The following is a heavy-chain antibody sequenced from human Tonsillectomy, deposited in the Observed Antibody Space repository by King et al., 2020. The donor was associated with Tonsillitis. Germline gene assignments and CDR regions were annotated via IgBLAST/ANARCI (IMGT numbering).Heavy chain of an antibody. CDR2: FYTSGGT. D-gene: IGHD6-19*01. V-gene: IGHV4-4*07. Sequence: QLQESGPGLVKPSETLSLTCTVSGGSISSYYWSWVRQPAGKGLEWIGRFYTSGGTNYNPSLKSRFAMSVDTSKNQFSLKLSSVTAADTAVYYCARGRYTSGWYYFDYWGQGTLVTVSS. CDR1: GGSISSYY. J-gene: IGHJ4*02. CDR3: ARGRYTSGWYYFDY.